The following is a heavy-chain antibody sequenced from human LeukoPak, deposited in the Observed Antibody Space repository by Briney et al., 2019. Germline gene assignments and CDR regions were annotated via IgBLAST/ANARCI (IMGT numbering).Heavy chain of an antibody. Sequence: NPSETLSLTCTVSGGSISSYYWSWIRQPPGKGLEWIGYIYYSGSTNYNPSLKSRVTISVDTSKNQFSLKLSSVTAADTAVYYCAGQRQESRFLEWLLHHWYFDLWGRGTLVTVSS. V-gene: IGHV4-59*01. CDR2: IYYSGST. J-gene: IGHJ2*01. CDR3: AGQRQESRFLEWLLHHWYFDL. D-gene: IGHD3-3*01. CDR1: GGSISSYY.